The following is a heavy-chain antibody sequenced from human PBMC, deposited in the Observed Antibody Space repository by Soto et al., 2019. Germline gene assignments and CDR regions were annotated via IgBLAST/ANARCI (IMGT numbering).Heavy chain of an antibody. V-gene: IGHV3-23*01. CDR2: ISSTGENT. J-gene: IGHJ4*02. D-gene: IGHD3-16*01. CDR1: GFISDYHA. Sequence: GSLRLSCAASGFISDYHAMNWVRQAPGEGLEWVSTISSTGENTHYPDSVKGRFIIYSDNSTKTVYLHMNSLRVEGTAVYYCVSWASAHFDSWGQVTRVTVSS. CDR3: VSWASAHFDS.